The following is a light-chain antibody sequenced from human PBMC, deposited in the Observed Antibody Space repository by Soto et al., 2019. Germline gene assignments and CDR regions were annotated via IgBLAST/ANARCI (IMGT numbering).Light chain of an antibody. CDR3: QQSYSTPIT. CDR2: AAS. V-gene: IGKV1-9*01. Sequence: DIQLTQSPSFLSASVGDIVTITCRASQGISSYLAWYQQKPGKAPKLLIYAASTLQSGVPSRFSGSGSGTEFTLTISSLQPEDFATYHCQQSYSTPITFGQGTRLEIK. J-gene: IGKJ5*01. CDR1: QGISSY.